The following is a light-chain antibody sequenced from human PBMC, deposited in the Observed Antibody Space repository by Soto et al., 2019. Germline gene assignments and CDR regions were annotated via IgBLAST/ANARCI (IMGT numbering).Light chain of an antibody. CDR2: AAS. CDR1: QGISSY. CDR3: QQYYSYPLT. V-gene: IGKV1-8*01. Sequence: AIRMTQSPSSLSASTGDRVTITCRASQGISSYLAWYQQKPGKAPKLLIYAASTLQSGVPSRFSGSGSGTDFTLTISCLQSEDFATYDCQQYYSYPLTCGQGTKVEIK. J-gene: IGKJ1*01.